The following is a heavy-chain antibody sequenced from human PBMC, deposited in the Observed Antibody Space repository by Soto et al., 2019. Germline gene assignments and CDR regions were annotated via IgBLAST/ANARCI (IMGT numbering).Heavy chain of an antibody. Sequence: ASVKVSCKASGYTFTSYGISWVRQAPGQGLEWMGWISAYNGNTNYAQKLQGRVTMTTDTSTSTAYMELRSLRSDETAVYYCARVLWVNSSSRELPDWGQGTLVTVSS. CDR2: ISAYNGNT. CDR1: GYTFTSYG. J-gene: IGHJ4*02. V-gene: IGHV1-18*01. D-gene: IGHD6-13*01. CDR3: ARVLWVNSSSRELPD.